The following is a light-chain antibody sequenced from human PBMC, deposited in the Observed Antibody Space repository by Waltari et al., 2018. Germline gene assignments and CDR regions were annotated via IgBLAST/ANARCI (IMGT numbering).Light chain of an antibody. V-gene: IGLV2-23*01. J-gene: IGLJ3*02. Sequence: QSALTQPASVSGSPGQSITVSCTGNSTDVGSYNLVSWYQQHPGEAPKLMIYEGSERPSGVSNRFSGSKSGNTASLTISGLQADDEADYYCFSYAGSNVWVFGGGTKLTVL. CDR2: EGS. CDR3: FSYAGSNVWV. CDR1: STDVGSYNL.